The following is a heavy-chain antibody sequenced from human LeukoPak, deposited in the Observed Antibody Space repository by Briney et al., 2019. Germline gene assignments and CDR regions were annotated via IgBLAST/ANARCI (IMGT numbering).Heavy chain of an antibody. J-gene: IGHJ5*02. CDR2: ILYDGSKK. CDR1: GFTFSRFG. Sequence: GGSLRLSCSASGFTFSRFGMHWVRQAPGQGLEWVAFILYDGSKKYYADSVKGRFTISRDNSKNTLYLQMNSLRAEDTAVYYCARSILTTDPNWFDPWGQGTLVTVSS. D-gene: IGHD3-9*01. CDR3: ARSILTTDPNWFDP. V-gene: IGHV3-30*02.